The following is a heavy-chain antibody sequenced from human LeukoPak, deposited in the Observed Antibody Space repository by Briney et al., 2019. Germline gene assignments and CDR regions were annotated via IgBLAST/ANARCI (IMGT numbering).Heavy chain of an antibody. CDR3: ARDKDYYGSVPGGYYYGMDV. J-gene: IGHJ6*02. D-gene: IGHD3-10*01. Sequence: ASVTVSCNASGYTFTDYFIHWVRQAPGQGLEWMGWISAYNGNTNYAQKLQGRVTMTTDTSTSTAYMELRSLRSGGTAVYYCARDKDYYGSVPGGYYYGMDVWGQGTTVTVSS. V-gene: IGHV1-18*04. CDR2: ISAYNGNT. CDR1: GYTFTDYF.